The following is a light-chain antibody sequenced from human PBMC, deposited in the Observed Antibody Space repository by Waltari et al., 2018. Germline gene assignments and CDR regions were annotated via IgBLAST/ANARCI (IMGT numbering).Light chain of an antibody. J-gene: IGKJ3*01. Sequence: EIVMTQSPATLSVSPGERAILSCRASQSVTTTLAWYQQKPGQAPRLLIYGASTRATDIPARFSGSGSGTEFTLTISSLQSEDFAVYYCHQYNDGPPFNFGPGTKVDIK. CDR2: GAS. CDR3: HQYNDGPPFN. V-gene: IGKV3-15*01. CDR1: QSVTTT.